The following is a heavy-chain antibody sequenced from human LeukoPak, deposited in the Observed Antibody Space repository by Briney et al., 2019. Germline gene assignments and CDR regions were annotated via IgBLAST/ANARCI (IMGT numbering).Heavy chain of an antibody. J-gene: IGHJ4*02. CDR2: FDPEDGET. CDR1: GHTLTELS. Sequence: ASVKVSCKVSGHTLTELSMHWVRQAPGKGLEWMGGFDPEDGETIYAQKFQGRVTMTEDTSTDTAYMELSSLRSEDTAVYYCARRSAVVGPLYYFDYWGQGTLVTVSS. V-gene: IGHV1-24*01. D-gene: IGHD6-19*01. CDR3: ARRSAVVGPLYYFDY.